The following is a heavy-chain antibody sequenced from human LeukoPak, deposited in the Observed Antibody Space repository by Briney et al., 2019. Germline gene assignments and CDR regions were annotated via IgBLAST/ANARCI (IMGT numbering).Heavy chain of an antibody. CDR3: ARVSYDFWSGYLPTGYYYYYMDV. CDR1: GYTFTGYY. V-gene: IGHV1-2*02. Sequence: GASVKVSYKASGYTFTGYYMHWVRQAPGQGLEWMGWINPNSGGTNYAQKFQGRVTMTRDTSISTAYMELSRLRSDDTAVYYCARVSYDFWSGYLPTGYYYYYMDVWGKGTTVTVSS. CDR2: INPNSGGT. J-gene: IGHJ6*03. D-gene: IGHD3-3*01.